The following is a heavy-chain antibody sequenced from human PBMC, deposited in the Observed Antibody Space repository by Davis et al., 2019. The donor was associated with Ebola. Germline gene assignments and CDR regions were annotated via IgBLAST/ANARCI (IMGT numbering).Heavy chain of an antibody. CDR1: GFTFSSYG. J-gene: IGHJ4*02. Sequence: GGSLRLSCAASGFTFSSYGMHWVRQAPGKGLEWISDISSTGSTIYYADSVKGRFTISRDNAKNSLDLQMNSLRDDDTAMYYCTRDSGDSSFDYWGQGTLVTVSS. V-gene: IGHV3-48*02. CDR3: TRDSGDSSFDY. CDR2: ISSTGSTI. D-gene: IGHD4-17*01.